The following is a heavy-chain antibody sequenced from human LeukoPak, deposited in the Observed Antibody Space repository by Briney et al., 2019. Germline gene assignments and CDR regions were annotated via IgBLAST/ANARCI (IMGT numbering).Heavy chain of an antibody. CDR1: GYKLTDYW. Sequence: ASVKVSCKAFGYKLTDYWIHWVRQAPGQGLEWMGWIDPNSGGTNYAQNFKGRVTLTRDTSISTVYMEMSRLISDDTAVYYCARGIAAPGARWFDPWGQETLVTVSS. CDR2: IDPNSGGT. V-gene: IGHV1-2*02. J-gene: IGHJ5*02. CDR3: ARGIAAPGARWFDP. D-gene: IGHD6-13*01.